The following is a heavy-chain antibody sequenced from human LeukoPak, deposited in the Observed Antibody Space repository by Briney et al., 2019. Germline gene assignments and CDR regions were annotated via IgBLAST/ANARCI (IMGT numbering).Heavy chain of an antibody. J-gene: IGHJ4*02. Sequence: SETLSLTCTVSGGSISNYYWSWIRQPAGKGLERIGRIYTSGSTNYSPSLKSRLTMSVDTSNNQFSLKLTSVTAADTAVYYCAKIPSWRWANPFDYWGQGTLVTVSS. D-gene: IGHD2-2*02. CDR2: IYTSGST. V-gene: IGHV4-4*07. CDR1: GGSISNYY. CDR3: AKIPSWRWANPFDY.